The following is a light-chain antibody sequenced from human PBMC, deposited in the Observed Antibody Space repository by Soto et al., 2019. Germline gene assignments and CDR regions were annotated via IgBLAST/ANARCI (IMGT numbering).Light chain of an antibody. Sequence: EIVMTQSPATLSVSPGERATLSCRASQSVSTNLVWYQQKPGQAPRLLIYGASTRATGVPGRFSGTGSGTEFTLTISSLQPDDFATYYCQQYNSYSFGQGTKVEIK. V-gene: IGKV3-15*01. J-gene: IGKJ1*01. CDR2: GAS. CDR3: QQYNSYS. CDR1: QSVSTN.